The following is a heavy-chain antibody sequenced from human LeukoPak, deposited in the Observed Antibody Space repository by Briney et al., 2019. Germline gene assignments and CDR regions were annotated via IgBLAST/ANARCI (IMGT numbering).Heavy chain of an antibody. CDR3: ARGGGLGYCSGGSCPPGH. CDR2: IKQDGSEK. CDR1: GFTFSSTW. Sequence: GGSLRLSCAASGFTFSSTWMSWVRQAPGKGLEWVANIKQDGSEKYYVDSVKGRFTVSRDNAKNSLYLQMNSLRAKDTAVYYCARGGGLGYCSGGSCPPGHWGQGTLVTVSS. J-gene: IGHJ4*02. D-gene: IGHD2-15*01. V-gene: IGHV3-7*03.